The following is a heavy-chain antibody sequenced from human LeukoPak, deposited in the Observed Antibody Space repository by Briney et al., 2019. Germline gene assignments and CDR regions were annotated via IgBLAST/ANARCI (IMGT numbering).Heavy chain of an antibody. Sequence: PGGSLKISCKGSGYSFTSYWIGWVRQMPGKGLEGMGIIYPGDSDTRYSPSFQRQVTISAGKSISTAYLQWSSLKASDTAMYYCARHTSEGLQLHFDYWGQGTLVTVSS. V-gene: IGHV5-51*01. CDR2: IYPGDSDT. J-gene: IGHJ4*02. CDR3: ARHTSEGLQLHFDY. D-gene: IGHD5-24*01. CDR1: GYSFTSYW.